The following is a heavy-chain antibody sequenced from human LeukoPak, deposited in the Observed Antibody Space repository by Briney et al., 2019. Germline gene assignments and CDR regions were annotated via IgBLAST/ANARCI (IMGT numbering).Heavy chain of an antibody. CDR2: IYYSGST. J-gene: IGHJ4*02. D-gene: IGHD3-16*01. CDR3: ARESGGVNDY. CDR1: DGSISTYY. V-gene: IGHV4-59*01. Sequence: PSETLSLTCTFSDGSISTYYWTWIRQPPGKGLEWIGYIYYSGSTNYNPSLKSRVTISVDTSKNQFSLKLSSVTAADTAVYYCARESGGVNDYWGQGTLVTVSS.